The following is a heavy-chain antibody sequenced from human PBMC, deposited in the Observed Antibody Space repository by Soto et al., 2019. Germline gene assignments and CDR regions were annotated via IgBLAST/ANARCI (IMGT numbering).Heavy chain of an antibody. Sequence: PSQTLSLTCAISGDSVSSNSAAWNWISQSPSRGLEWLGRTYYRSKWYNDYAVSVKSRITINPDTSKNQFSLQLNSVTPEDTAVYYCARATLGIAARPGYGMDVWGQGTTVTVSS. J-gene: IGHJ6*02. V-gene: IGHV6-1*01. CDR1: GDSVSSNSAA. CDR3: ARATLGIAARPGYGMDV. D-gene: IGHD6-6*01. CDR2: TYYRSKWYN.